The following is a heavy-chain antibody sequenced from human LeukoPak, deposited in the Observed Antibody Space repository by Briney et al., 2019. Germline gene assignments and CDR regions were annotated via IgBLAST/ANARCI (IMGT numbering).Heavy chain of an antibody. V-gene: IGHV3-21*01. CDR1: GFTFSRYS. CDR3: AKDLITLSYYYGMDV. Sequence: GGSLRLSCAASGFTFSRYSMNWVRHAPGKGREWVSSISSSSSYIYYADSVKGRFTISRDNAKHSLYLQMNSLRAEDRAVYYCAKDLITLSYYYGMDVWGQGTTVSVSS. D-gene: IGHD3-10*01. J-gene: IGHJ6*02. CDR2: ISSSSSYI.